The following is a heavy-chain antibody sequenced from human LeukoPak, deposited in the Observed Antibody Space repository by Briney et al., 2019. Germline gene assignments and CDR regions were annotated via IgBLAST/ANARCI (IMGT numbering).Heavy chain of an antibody. D-gene: IGHD5-18*01. J-gene: IGHJ4*02. CDR2: IWYDGSNK. CDR1: GFTFSSYG. CDR3: ARVVGYGHPFDY. V-gene: IGHV3-33*01. Sequence: GGSLRLSCAASGFTFSSYGMHWVRQAPGKGLEWVAVIWYDGSNKYHADSVKGRFTISRDNSKNTLYLQMNSLRAEDTAVYYCARVVGYGHPFDYWGQGTLVTVSS.